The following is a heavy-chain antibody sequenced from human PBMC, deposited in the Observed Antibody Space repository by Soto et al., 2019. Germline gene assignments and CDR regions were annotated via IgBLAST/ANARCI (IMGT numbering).Heavy chain of an antibody. Sequence: QVQLQESGPGLVKPSETLSLTCSVSGGSISSHYWSWIRQPPGKGLEWIGYIFYSGSTNYNPSFKSRVTISVETSKHQFSLKLRSVTAADTAVYYCARQEVRYFAWYAFDIWGQGTMVTVSS. CDR1: GGSISSHY. J-gene: IGHJ3*02. V-gene: IGHV4-59*08. D-gene: IGHD3-9*01. CDR3: ARQEVRYFAWYAFDI. CDR2: IFYSGST.